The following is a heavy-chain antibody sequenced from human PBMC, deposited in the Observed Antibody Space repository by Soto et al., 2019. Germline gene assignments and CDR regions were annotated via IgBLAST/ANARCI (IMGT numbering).Heavy chain of an antibody. V-gene: IGHV4-59*01. CDR3: ARVWFGGSYSGWFDP. CDR2: IYYSGST. D-gene: IGHD1-26*01. CDR1: GGSISSYY. J-gene: IGHJ5*02. Sequence: TSETLSLTCTVSGGSISSYYWSWIRQPPGKGLEWIGYIYYSGSTNYNPSLKSRVTISVDTSKNQFSLKLSSVTAADTAVYYCARVWFGGSYSGWFDPWGQGTLVTVSS.